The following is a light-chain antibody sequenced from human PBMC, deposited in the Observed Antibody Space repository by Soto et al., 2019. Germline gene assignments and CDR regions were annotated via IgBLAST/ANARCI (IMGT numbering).Light chain of an antibody. Sequence: QSVLTQPPSASGSPGQSVTISCTGTSSDVGAYNYVSWYQQHPGKAPKLMIYEVTNRPSGVPVRFSASKSGNTASLTVSGLQAEDEADYFCSSYAGFNNFVFGTGTKLTVL. CDR3: SSYAGFNNFV. V-gene: IGLV2-8*01. CDR1: SSDVGAYNY. CDR2: EVT. J-gene: IGLJ1*01.